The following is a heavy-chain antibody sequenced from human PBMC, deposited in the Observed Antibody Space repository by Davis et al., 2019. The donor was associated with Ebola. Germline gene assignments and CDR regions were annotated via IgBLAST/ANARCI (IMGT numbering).Heavy chain of an antibody. J-gene: IGHJ6*02. CDR3: ARWDILTGYYDYYYYGMDV. Sequence: GGSLRLSCAASGFTFSSYEMNWVRQAPGKGLEWVSGINWNGGSTGYADSVKGRFTISRDNAKNSLYLQMNSLRAEDTALYYCARWDILTGYYDYYYYGMDVWGQGTTVTVSS. V-gene: IGHV3-20*04. CDR2: INWNGGST. D-gene: IGHD3-9*01. CDR1: GFTFSSYE.